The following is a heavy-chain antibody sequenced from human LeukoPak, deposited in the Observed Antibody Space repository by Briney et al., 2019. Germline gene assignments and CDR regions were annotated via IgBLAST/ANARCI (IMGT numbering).Heavy chain of an antibody. D-gene: IGHD3-3*02. V-gene: IGHV4-59*08. J-gene: IGHJ4*02. Sequence: PSETLSLTCTVSGGSISSYYWSWIRQPPGKGLEWIGYIYYSGSTTYNPSLKSRVTISVDTSKNLFSLRLSSVTAADTAVYYCARQRSFLESTDTVDYWGQGTLVTVSS. CDR1: GGSISSYY. CDR3: ARQRSFLESTDTVDY. CDR2: IYYSGST.